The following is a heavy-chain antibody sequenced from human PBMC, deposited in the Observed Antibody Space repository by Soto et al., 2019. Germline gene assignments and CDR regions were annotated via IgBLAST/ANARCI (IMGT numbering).Heavy chain of an antibody. Sequence: ASVKVSCKASGYTFTGYAMHWVRQAPGQRLEWMGWINAGNGNTKYSQKFQGRVTITRDTSASTAYMELSSLRSEDTAAYYCARAVAVPADFDYWGQGTLVTAPQ. CDR3: ARAVAVPADFDY. CDR1: GYTFTGYA. D-gene: IGHD6-19*01. CDR2: INAGNGNT. V-gene: IGHV1-3*01. J-gene: IGHJ4*02.